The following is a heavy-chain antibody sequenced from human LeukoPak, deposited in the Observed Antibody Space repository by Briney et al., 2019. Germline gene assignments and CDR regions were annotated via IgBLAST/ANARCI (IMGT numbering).Heavy chain of an antibody. J-gene: IGHJ4*02. CDR1: GFTVSSNY. Sequence: GGSLRLSCAASGFTVSSNYMSWVRQAPGKGLEWVSVIYSGGSTYYADSVKGRFTISRDNSKNTLYLQMNSLRAEDTAVYYCARESRDLPTAPFDYWGQGTLVTVSS. CDR3: ARESRDLPTAPFDY. V-gene: IGHV3-66*01. D-gene: IGHD2-21*02. CDR2: IYSGGST.